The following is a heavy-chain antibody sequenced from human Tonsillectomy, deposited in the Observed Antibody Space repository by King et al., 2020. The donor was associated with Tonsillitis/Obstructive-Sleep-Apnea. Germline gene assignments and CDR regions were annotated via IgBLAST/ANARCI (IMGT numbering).Heavy chain of an antibody. J-gene: IGHJ5*02. CDR2: IYYSGST. V-gene: IGHV4-31*03. CDR1: GGSISSGGYY. D-gene: IGHD3-22*01. Sequence: QLQESGPGLVKPSQTLSLTCTVSGGSISSGGYYWSWIRQHPGKGLEWIGYIYYSGSTYYNPSLKSRVTISVDTSKNQFSLKLSSVTAADTAVYYCARARGVDSGYLVSEFDPWGQGTLVTVSS. CDR3: ARARGVDSGYLVSEFDP.